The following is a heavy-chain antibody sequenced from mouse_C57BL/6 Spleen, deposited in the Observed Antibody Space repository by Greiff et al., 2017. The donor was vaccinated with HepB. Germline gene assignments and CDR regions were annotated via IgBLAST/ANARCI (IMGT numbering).Heavy chain of an antibody. CDR2: ISYDGSN. CDR1: GYSITSGYY. Sequence: ESGPGLVKPSQSLSLTCSVTGYSITSGYYWNWIRQSPGNKLEWMGYISYDGSNNYNPSLKNRISITRDTSKNQFFLKLNSVTTEDTATYYCAGGYGSSYRYYAMDYWGQGTSVTVSS. D-gene: IGHD1-1*01. CDR3: AGGYGSSYRYYAMDY. J-gene: IGHJ4*01. V-gene: IGHV3-6*01.